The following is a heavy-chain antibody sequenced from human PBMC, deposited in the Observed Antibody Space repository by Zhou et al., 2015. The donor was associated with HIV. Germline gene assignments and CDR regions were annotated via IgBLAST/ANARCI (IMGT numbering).Heavy chain of an antibody. CDR2: IIPIFGTA. D-gene: IGHD3-22*01. CDR3: ARDGDSYDSSGSGAFDI. J-gene: IGHJ3*02. V-gene: IGHV1-69*06. CDR1: GGTFSSYA. Sequence: QVQLVQSGAEVKKPGSSVKVSCKASGGTFSSYAISWVRQAPGQGLEWMGGIIPIFGTANYAQKFQGRVTITADKSTSTAYMELSSLRSEDTAVYYCARDGDSYDSSGSGAFDIWGQGTMVTVSS.